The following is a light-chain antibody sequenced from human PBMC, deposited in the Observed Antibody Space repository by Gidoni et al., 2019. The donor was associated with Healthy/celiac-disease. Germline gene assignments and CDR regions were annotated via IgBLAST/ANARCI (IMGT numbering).Light chain of an antibody. CDR2: LGS. CDR3: MQALQTPRT. CDR1: QSLLHSNGYNY. J-gene: IGKJ1*01. V-gene: IGKV2-28*01. Sequence: DIVMNQSPLSLPVTPGEPASISCRSIQSLLHSNGYNYLDWYLQKPGQSPQLLIYLGSNRASGVPDRFSGSGSGTDFTLKISRVEAEDVGVYYCMQALQTPRTFGQGTKVEIK.